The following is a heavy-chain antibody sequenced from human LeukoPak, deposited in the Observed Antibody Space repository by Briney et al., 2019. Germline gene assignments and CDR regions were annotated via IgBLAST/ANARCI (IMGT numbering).Heavy chain of an antibody. CDR3: AEALEVTAIFDY. CDR1: GFTFSSYS. Sequence: PGGSLRLSCAASGFTFSSYSMNWVRQAPGKGLEWVSYISSRSSTIYYADSVKGRFTVSRDNAKNSLYLQMNSLRDEDTAVYFCAEALEVTAIFDYWGQGTLVTVSS. CDR2: ISSRSSTI. V-gene: IGHV3-48*02. D-gene: IGHD2-21*02. J-gene: IGHJ4*02.